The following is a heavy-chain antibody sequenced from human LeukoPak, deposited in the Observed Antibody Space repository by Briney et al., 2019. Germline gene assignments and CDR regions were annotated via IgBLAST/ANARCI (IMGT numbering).Heavy chain of an antibody. V-gene: IGHV1-69*04. CDR2: IIPILGIA. J-gene: IGHJ6*02. CDR1: GGTFSSYA. D-gene: IGHD3-10*01. CDR3: ASGSSSGKHYYGMDV. Sequence: ASVKVSCKASGGTFSSYAISWVRQAPGQGLEWMGRIIPILGIANYAQKFQGRVTITADKSTSTAYMELSSLRSEDTAVYYCASGSSSGKHYYGMDVWGQGTTVTVSS.